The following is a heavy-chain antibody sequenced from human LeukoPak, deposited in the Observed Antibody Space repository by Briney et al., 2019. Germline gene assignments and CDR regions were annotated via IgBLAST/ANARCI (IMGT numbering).Heavy chain of an antibody. D-gene: IGHD6-13*01. V-gene: IGHV4-30-2*01. CDR2: IYHSGST. Sequence: SETLSLTCTVSGGSISSGGYYWSWIRQPPGKGLEWIGYIYHSGSTYYNPSLKSRVTISVDRSKNQFSLKLSSVTAADTAVYYCARENTAAALDYSDYWGQGTLVTVSS. CDR1: GGSISSGGYY. J-gene: IGHJ4*02. CDR3: ARENTAAALDYSDY.